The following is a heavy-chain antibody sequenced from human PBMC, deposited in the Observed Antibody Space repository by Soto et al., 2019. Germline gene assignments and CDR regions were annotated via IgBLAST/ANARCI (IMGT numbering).Heavy chain of an antibody. Sequence: QVQLVQSGAEVKKPGASVKVSCKVSGYTLTELSMHWVRQAPGKGLEWMGGFDPEDGETIYAQKFQGRVTMTEDTSTDTTYRELSGLRSEDTAMYYCATMIAVRGVMTDYYYYYGMDVWGQGTTVTVSS. J-gene: IGHJ6*02. D-gene: IGHD3-16*01. CDR2: FDPEDGET. CDR3: ATMIAVRGVMTDYYYYYGMDV. V-gene: IGHV1-24*01. CDR1: GYTLTELS.